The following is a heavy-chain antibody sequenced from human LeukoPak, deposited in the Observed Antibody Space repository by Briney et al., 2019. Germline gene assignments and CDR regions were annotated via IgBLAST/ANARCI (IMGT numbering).Heavy chain of an antibody. CDR3: AGENGSSGYYPYFDY. Sequence: PSETLSLTCTVSGGSISSGGYYWSWIRQHPGKGLEWIGYIYYSGSTYYNPSLKSRVTISVDTSKNQFSLRLSSVTAADTAVYYCAGENGSSGYYPYFDYWGQGTLVTVSS. CDR1: GGSISSGGYY. CDR2: IYYSGST. J-gene: IGHJ4*02. V-gene: IGHV4-31*03. D-gene: IGHD3-22*01.